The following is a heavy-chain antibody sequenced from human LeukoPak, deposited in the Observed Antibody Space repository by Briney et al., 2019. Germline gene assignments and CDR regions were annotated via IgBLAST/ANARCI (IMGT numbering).Heavy chain of an antibody. CDR3: AREQWLGSLYFYYYGMDV. V-gene: IGHV1-3*01. D-gene: IGHD6-19*01. CDR1: GYTFTSYS. CDR2: INAGNGNT. J-gene: IGHJ6*02. Sequence: ASVKVSCKASGYTFTSYSMHWVRQTPGQRLEWMGWINAGNGNTKYSQKFQGRVTMTRDTSASTAYLELSSLRSEDTAVYYCAREQWLGSLYFYYYGMDVWGQGSTVTVSS.